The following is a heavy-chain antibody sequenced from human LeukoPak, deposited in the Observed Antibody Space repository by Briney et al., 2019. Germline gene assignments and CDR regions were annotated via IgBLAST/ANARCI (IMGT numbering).Heavy chain of an antibody. J-gene: IGHJ6*02. CDR2: IYHSGST. Sequence: SETLSLTCTVSNYSISSPYYWAWIRQPPGKGLEWIGTIYHSGSTYYNPSLKSRVTISVDTSKNQFSLKLSSVTAADTAVYYCARGTKMVRGVRLSYYYGMDVWGQGTTVTVSS. CDR3: ARGTKMVRGVRLSYYYGMDV. V-gene: IGHV4-38-2*02. CDR1: NYSISSPYY. D-gene: IGHD3-10*01.